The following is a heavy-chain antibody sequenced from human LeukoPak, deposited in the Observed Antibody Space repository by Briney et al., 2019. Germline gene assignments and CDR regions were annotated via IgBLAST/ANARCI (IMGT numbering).Heavy chain of an antibody. Sequence: VQPGGSLRLSCAASGFTFSSYGMPWVRQAPGKGLEWVAFIRYDGSNKYYADSVKGRFTISRDNSKNTLYLQMNSLRAEDTAVYYCAKGGRYSSSLLDYWGRGTLVTVSS. CDR1: GFTFSSYG. J-gene: IGHJ4*02. V-gene: IGHV3-30*02. CDR2: IRYDGSNK. D-gene: IGHD6-13*01. CDR3: AKGGRYSSSLLDY.